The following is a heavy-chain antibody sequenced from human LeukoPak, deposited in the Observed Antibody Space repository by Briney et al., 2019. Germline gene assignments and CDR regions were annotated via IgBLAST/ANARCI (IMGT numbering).Heavy chain of an antibody. CDR2: ISTSGEII. J-gene: IGHJ4*02. V-gene: IGHV3-11*01. CDR1: GFTFSDYY. Sequence: GGPLRLSCAASGFTFSDYYMSWIRQAPGKGLEWVSYISTSGEIIDYADSVKGRFTISRDNAKNSLYLQMSGLRAEDTAVYYCARDRTGLVIGSSDYWGQGTLVTVSS. D-gene: IGHD5-18*01. CDR3: ARDRTGLVIGSSDY.